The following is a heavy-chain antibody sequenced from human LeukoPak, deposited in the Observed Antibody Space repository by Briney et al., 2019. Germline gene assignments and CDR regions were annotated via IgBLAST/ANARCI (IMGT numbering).Heavy chain of an antibody. V-gene: IGHV4-34*01. CDR2: INHSGST. D-gene: IGHD3-22*01. J-gene: IGHJ4*02. CDR3: ARRGYDSSGYQDY. CDR1: GGSFSGYY. Sequence: SSGTLSLTCAVYGGSFSGYYWSWIRQPPGKGLEWIGEINHSGSTNYNPSLKSRVTISVDTSKNQFSLKLSSVTAADTAVYYCARRGYDSSGYQDYWGQGTLVTVSS.